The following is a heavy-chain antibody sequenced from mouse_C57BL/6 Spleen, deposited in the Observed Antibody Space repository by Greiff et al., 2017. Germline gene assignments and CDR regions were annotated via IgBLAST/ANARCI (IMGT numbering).Heavy chain of an antibody. CDR2: INPYNGDT. CDR3: AIYDGYPSYAMDY. J-gene: IGHJ4*01. D-gene: IGHD2-2*01. V-gene: IGHV1-20*01. CDR1: GYSFTGYF. Sequence: EVKLQESGPELVKPGDSVKISCKASGYSFTGYFMNWVMQSHGKSLEWIGRINPYNGDTFYNQKFKGKATLTVDKSSSTAHMELRSLTSEDSAVYYCAIYDGYPSYAMDYWGQGTSVTVSS.